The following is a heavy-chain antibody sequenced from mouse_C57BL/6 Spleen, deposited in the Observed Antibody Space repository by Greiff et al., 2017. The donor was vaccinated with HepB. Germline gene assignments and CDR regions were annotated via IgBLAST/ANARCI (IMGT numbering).Heavy chain of an antibody. Sequence: EVMLVESGGDLVKPGGSLKLSCAASGFTFSSYGMSWVRQTPDKRLEWVATISSGGSYTYYPDSVKGRFTISRDNAKNTLYLQMSSLKSEDTAMYYCARQGLRAWFAYWGRGTVVTVSA. D-gene: IGHD1-1*01. CDR3: ARQGLRAWFAY. J-gene: IGHJ3*01. CDR2: ISSGGSYT. CDR1: GFTFSSYG. V-gene: IGHV5-6*01.